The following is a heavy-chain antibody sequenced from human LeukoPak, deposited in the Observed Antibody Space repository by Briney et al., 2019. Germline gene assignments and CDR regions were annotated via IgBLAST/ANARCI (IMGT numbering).Heavy chain of an antibody. D-gene: IGHD6-19*01. CDR2: INGGGNTT. J-gene: IGHJ6*03. Sequence: TAGSLRLSCAASGFAFSSFATGWVRQSPGKGLEWLSTINGGGNTTFYADPVKGRFTISRDNSKNTLHLHLDGPRPDDTAIYYCTKELHVAVAVADYYYFYMDVWGRGTAVSVSS. V-gene: IGHV3-23*01. CDR3: TKELHVAVAVADYYYFYMDV. CDR1: GFAFSSFA.